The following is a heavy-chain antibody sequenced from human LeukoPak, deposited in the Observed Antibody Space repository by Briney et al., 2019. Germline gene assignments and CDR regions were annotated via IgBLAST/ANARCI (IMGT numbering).Heavy chain of an antibody. V-gene: IGHV5-51*01. CDR3: ARRIGSGWYDY. CDR2: INPGDSDT. Sequence: GESLKISCKGSGYSFTSYWIGCVRQMPRKGLEWSGIINPGDSDTRYSPSFQGQVTISADKSISTANLQWSSLKASDTAMYYCARRIGSGWYDYWGQGTLVTVSS. J-gene: IGHJ4*02. D-gene: IGHD6-19*01. CDR1: GYSFTSYW.